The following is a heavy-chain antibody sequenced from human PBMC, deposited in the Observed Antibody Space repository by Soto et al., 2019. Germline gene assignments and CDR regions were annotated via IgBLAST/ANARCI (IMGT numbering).Heavy chain of an antibody. D-gene: IGHD3-22*01. CDR2: ISAYNGNT. J-gene: IGHJ5*02. Sequence: ASVKVTCEASGYSFTSYGSSWVRQAPGQGLEWMGWISAYNGNTNYAQKLQGRVTMTTDTSTSTAYMELRSLRSDDTAVYYCARYYDSSGYKNWFDPWGQGTLVTVSS. CDR1: GYSFTSYG. V-gene: IGHV1-18*01. CDR3: ARYYDSSGYKNWFDP.